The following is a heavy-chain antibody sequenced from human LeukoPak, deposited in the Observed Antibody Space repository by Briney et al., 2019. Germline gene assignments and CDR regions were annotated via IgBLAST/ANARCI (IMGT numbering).Heavy chain of an antibody. CDR3: AKDRGQLVLGWFDP. V-gene: IGHV3-23*01. Sequence: GRSLRLSCATSGFIFSNYAVTWVRQAPGKGLEWVSAISDSGGRTFYADSVKGRFTISRDNSKNTLYLQMNSLRAEGTAVYYCAKDRGQLVLGWFDPWGQGTLVTVSS. D-gene: IGHD6-13*01. J-gene: IGHJ5*02. CDR2: ISDSGGRT. CDR1: GFIFSNYA.